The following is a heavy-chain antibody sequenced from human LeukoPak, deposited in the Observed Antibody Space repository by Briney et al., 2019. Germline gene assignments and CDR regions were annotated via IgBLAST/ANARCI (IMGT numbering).Heavy chain of an antibody. Sequence: SETLSLTCTVSGGSISSYYWSWFRQPPGKGLEWIGYIYYSGSTNYNPSLKSRVTISVDTSKNQFSLRLSSVTAADTAVYYCARRDSSGYYYYWGQGTLVTVSS. CDR1: GGSISSYY. CDR2: IYYSGST. CDR3: ARRDSSGYYYY. D-gene: IGHD3-22*01. J-gene: IGHJ4*02. V-gene: IGHV4-59*08.